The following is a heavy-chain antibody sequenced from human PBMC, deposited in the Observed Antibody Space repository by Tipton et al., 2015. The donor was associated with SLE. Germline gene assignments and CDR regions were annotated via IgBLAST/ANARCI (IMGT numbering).Heavy chain of an antibody. CDR1: GYTFTSYG. J-gene: IGHJ5*02. CDR2: ISAYNGNT. Sequence: QSGAEVKEPGASVKVSCKASGYTFTSYGISWVRQAPGQGLEWMGWISAYNGNTNYAQKLQGRVTMTTDTSTSTAYMELSSLRSEDTAVYYCARDSVNGGSYRGWFDPWGQGTLVTVSS. V-gene: IGHV1-18*01. D-gene: IGHD1-26*01. CDR3: ARDSVNGGSYRGWFDP.